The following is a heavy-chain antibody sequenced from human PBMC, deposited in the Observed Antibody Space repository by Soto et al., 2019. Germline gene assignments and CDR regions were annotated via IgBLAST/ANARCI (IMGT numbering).Heavy chain of an antibody. V-gene: IGHV4-59*01. CDR1: VGSISSYY. Sequence: SESLSLTCTVSVGSISSYYWSWIRQPPGKGLEWIGYIYYSGSTNYNPSLKSRVTISVDTSKNQFSLKLSSVTAADTAVYYCARLGDSSGYYYWYFDYWGQGTLVTVSS. D-gene: IGHD3-22*01. CDR3: ARLGDSSGYYYWYFDY. CDR2: IYYSGST. J-gene: IGHJ4*02.